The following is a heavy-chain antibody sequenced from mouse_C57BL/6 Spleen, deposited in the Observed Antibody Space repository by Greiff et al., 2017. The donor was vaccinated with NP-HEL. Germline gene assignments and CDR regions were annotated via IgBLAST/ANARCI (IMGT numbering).Heavy chain of an antibody. CDR2: INPSNGGT. CDR1: GYTFTSYW. V-gene: IGHV1-53*01. J-gene: IGHJ2*01. D-gene: IGHD1-1*01. CDR3: ASPITTVVAELGRFDY. Sequence: QVQLKQPGTELVKPGASVKLSCKASGYTFTSYWMHWVKQRPGQGLEWIGNINPSNGGTNYNEKFKSKATLTVDKSSSTAYMQLSSLTSEDSAVYYCASPITTVVAELGRFDYWGQGTTLTVSS.